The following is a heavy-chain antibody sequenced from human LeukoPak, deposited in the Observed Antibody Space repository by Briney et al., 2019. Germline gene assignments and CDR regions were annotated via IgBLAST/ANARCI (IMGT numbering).Heavy chain of an antibody. D-gene: IGHD3-10*02. Sequence: GSLKLSCATSGFNFYRYTIHLVRQAPGKGLEWVSLAGWAGGTTFYSDSVRGRLTISRDSGRKSVYLQMNSLTTDDTAFYFCAKELDTMFFDYWGQGALVTVSS. CDR3: AKELDTMFFDY. V-gene: IGHV3-43*01. CDR2: AGWAGGTT. J-gene: IGHJ4*02. CDR1: GFNFYRYT.